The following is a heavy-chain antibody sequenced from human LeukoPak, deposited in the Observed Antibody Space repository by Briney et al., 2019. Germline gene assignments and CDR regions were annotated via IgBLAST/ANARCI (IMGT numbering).Heavy chain of an antibody. CDR1: GYTFTGYY. J-gene: IGHJ4*02. V-gene: IGHV1-2*02. CDR3: ARDSYYYGSGNPAY. Sequence: ASVKVSCKASGYTFTGYYMHWVRQAPGQGLEWMGWINPNSGGTNYARKFQGRVTMTRDTSISTAYMELSRLRSDDTAVYYCARDSYYYGSGNPAYWGQGTLVTVSS. CDR2: INPNSGGT. D-gene: IGHD3-10*01.